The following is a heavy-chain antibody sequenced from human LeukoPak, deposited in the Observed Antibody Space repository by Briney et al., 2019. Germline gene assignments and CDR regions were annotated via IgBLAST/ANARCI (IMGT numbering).Heavy chain of an antibody. CDR2: ISGGGRTT. Sequence: GGSLTLSCAASGFTFSNHAMSWVRQAPGKGLQWVAVISGGGRTTEYEDFVKGRFTISRDNSKNTLSLQMSSLTVEDTAIYFCAKNVVVKRYIDFWGQGTLVTVSS. CDR3: AKNVVVKRYIDF. CDR1: GFTFSNHA. V-gene: IGHV3-23*01. D-gene: IGHD2-15*01. J-gene: IGHJ4*02.